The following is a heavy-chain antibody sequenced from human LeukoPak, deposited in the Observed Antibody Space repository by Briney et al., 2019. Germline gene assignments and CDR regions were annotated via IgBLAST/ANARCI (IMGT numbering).Heavy chain of an antibody. J-gene: IGHJ6*03. V-gene: IGHV1-8*01. CDR1: GYTFNSYD. CDR3: ARARAWLPTGDYYYYMDV. Sequence: GASVKVSCKASGYTFNSYDINWVRQATGQGLEWMGWMNPNSGNTGYAQKFQGRVTMTRNTSISTAYMELSSPRSEGTAVYYCARARAWLPTGDYYYYMDVWGKGTTVTVSS. D-gene: IGHD6-19*01. CDR2: MNPNSGNT.